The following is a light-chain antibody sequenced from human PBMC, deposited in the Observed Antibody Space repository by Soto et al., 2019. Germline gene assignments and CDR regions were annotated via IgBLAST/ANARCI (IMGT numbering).Light chain of an antibody. Sequence: DIVLTQSPATLSLSPGERATLSCRASQRLSTYLAWYQQKPGQAPRLLIYGASSRATGIPDRFSGSGSGTDFTLTISRLEPEDFAVYYCQQYGSSPWTFGQGTKVEIK. J-gene: IGKJ1*01. CDR1: QRLSTY. CDR3: QQYGSSPWT. CDR2: GAS. V-gene: IGKV3-20*01.